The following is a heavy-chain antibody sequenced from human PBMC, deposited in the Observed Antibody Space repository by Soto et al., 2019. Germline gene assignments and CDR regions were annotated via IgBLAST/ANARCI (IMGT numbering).Heavy chain of an antibody. V-gene: IGHV1-46*01. CDR3: AREDTANGGAFDI. D-gene: IGHD5-18*01. CDR2: INPSGGST. Sequence: QVQLVQSGAEVKKPGASVKVSCKASGYTFSSYYMHWVRQAPGQGLEWMVLINPSGGSTSYAQKFQGRVTMTRDTSTSTVCMELSSLRSEDTAVYYCAREDTANGGAFDIWGQGTMLTVSS. J-gene: IGHJ3*02. CDR1: GYTFSSYY.